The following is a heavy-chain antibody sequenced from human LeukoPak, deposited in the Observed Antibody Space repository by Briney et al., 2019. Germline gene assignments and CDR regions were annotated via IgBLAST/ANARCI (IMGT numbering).Heavy chain of an antibody. D-gene: IGHD3-10*01. CDR2: IRSKANSYAT. CDR1: GFTFSGSA. Sequence: PGGSLRLSCAASGFTFSGSAMHWVRQASGKGLEWVGRIRSKANSYATAYAASVKGRFTISRDDSKNTAYLQMNSLKTEDTAVYYCTRSAELQWFGEYLSNWGQGTLVTVSS. CDR3: TRSAELQWFGEYLSN. V-gene: IGHV3-73*01. J-gene: IGHJ4*02.